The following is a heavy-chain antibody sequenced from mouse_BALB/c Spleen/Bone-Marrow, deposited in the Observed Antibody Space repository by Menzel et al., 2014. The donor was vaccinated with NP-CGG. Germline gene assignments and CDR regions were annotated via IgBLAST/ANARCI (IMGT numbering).Heavy chain of an antibody. CDR1: GYSITSGYS. CDR3: ARRGSSSYWYYDV. Sequence: EVQLVESGPDLVKPSQSLSLTCTVTGYSITSGYSWHWIRQFPGNKLEWMGYIHYSGSTYYNPPLKSRISITRDTSKNQFFLQLNSVTTEDTATYYCARRGSSSYWYYDVWGAGTTVTVSS. CDR2: IHYSGST. D-gene: IGHD1-1*01. V-gene: IGHV3-1*02. J-gene: IGHJ1*01.